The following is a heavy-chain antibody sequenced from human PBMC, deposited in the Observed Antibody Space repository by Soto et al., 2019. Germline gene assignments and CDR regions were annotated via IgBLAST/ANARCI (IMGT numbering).Heavy chain of an antibody. V-gene: IGHV4-39*01. CDR3: ARGDGLLRFLSYYYMDV. CDR1: GGSISSSSYY. D-gene: IGHD3-3*01. J-gene: IGHJ6*03. CDR2: IYYSGST. Sequence: QLQLQESGPGLVKPSETLSLTCTVSGGSISSSSYYWGWIRQPPGKGLEWIGSIYYSGSTYHNPSLTGRVTISVDTSKNQFSLKLSSVTAADTAVYYCARGDGLLRFLSYYYMDVWGKGTTVTVSS.